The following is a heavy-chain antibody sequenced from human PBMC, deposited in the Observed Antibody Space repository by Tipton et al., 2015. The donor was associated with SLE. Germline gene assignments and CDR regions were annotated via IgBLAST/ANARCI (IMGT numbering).Heavy chain of an antibody. Sequence: TLSLTCAVSGYSISSGYYWGWIRQPPGKGLEWIGSIYHSGSTYYSPSLKSRVTISVDTSKNQFSLKLSSVTAADTAVYYCARDYYMRAFDIWGQGTMVTVSS. V-gene: IGHV4-38-2*02. D-gene: IGHD1-26*01. J-gene: IGHJ3*02. CDR1: GYSISSGYY. CDR2: IYHSGST. CDR3: ARDYYMRAFDI.